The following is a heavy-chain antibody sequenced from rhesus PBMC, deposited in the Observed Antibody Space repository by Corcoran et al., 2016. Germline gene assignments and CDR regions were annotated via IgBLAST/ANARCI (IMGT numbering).Heavy chain of an antibody. CDR3: ARKTYFGLDS. V-gene: IGHV4-76*01. Sequence: QVQLQESGPGLVKPSATLYLTCAVSGGPLSGDYDWSWIRSTPGKGLEWIAYVYGNCGSTDFNPSLKTRVTISKDTSKNQFSLKLSSMTAADTAVYYCARKTYFGLDSWGQGVVVTVS. CDR1: GGPLSGDYD. CDR2: VYGNCGST. J-gene: IGHJ6*01.